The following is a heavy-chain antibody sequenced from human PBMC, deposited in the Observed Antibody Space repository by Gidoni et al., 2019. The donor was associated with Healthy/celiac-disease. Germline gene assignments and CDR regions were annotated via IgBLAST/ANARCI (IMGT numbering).Heavy chain of an antibody. J-gene: IGHJ3*02. Sequence: QLQLQESGPGLVKPSETLSLTCPVSGGSISSSSYSWGWIRQPPGKGLEWIGSIYYSGSTYYNPSLKSRVTISVDTSKNQFSLKLSSVTASDTAVYYCARRGSWSDDAFDIWGQGTMVTVSS. CDR2: IYYSGST. CDR3: ARRGSWSDDAFDI. V-gene: IGHV4-39*01. D-gene: IGHD6-13*01. CDR1: GGSISSSSYS.